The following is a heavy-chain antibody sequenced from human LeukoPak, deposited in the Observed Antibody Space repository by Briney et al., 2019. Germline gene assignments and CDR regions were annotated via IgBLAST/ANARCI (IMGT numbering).Heavy chain of an antibody. Sequence: ASVTVSCKASGYTFTGYYMHWVRQAPGQGLEWMGWINPNSGGTNYAQKFQGRVTMTRDTSISTAYMELSRLRCDDTAVYYCESXGYXGGDCYDNWFDHWGQGTLVTVSS. CDR1: GYTFTGYY. D-gene: IGHD2-21*02. J-gene: IGHJ5*02. V-gene: IGHV1-2*02. CDR2: INPNSGGT. CDR3: ESXGYXGGDCYDNWFDH.